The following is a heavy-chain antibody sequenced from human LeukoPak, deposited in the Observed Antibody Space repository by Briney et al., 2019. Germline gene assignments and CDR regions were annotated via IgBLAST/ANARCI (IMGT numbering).Heavy chain of an antibody. D-gene: IGHD6-13*01. V-gene: IGHV1-2*02. Sequence: GASVKVSCKASGYTFTGYYMHWVRQAPGQGLEWMGWINPNSGGTNYAQKFQGRVTMTRDTSISTAYMELSRLRSDDTAVYYCARAFSRAAAGDYMDVWGKGTTVTVSS. CDR1: GYTFTGYY. CDR2: INPNSGGT. J-gene: IGHJ6*03. CDR3: ARAFSRAAAGDYMDV.